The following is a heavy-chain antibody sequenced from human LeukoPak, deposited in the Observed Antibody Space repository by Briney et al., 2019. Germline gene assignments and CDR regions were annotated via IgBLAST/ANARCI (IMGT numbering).Heavy chain of an antibody. CDR2: ISSSGDRT. V-gene: IGHV3-23*01. CDR3: ARRPREGYDYRGLFHYYMDV. Sequence: GGSLRLSCAASGFTFSSYAMSWVRQAPGKGLEWVSGISSSGDRTYYADSVKGRFTISRDNAKNSLYLQMNSLRAEDTALYYCARRPREGYDYRGLFHYYMDVWGKGTTVTVSS. D-gene: IGHD5-12*01. J-gene: IGHJ6*03. CDR1: GFTFSSYA.